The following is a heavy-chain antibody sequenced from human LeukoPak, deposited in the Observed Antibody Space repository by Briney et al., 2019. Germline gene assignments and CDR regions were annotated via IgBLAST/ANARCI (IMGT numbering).Heavy chain of an antibody. CDR2: IRSKAYGGTT. D-gene: IGHD1-26*01. CDR1: GFSFGDYA. CDR3: TRVRGNYPMYYFDY. J-gene: IGHJ4*02. Sequence: GGSLRLSCTASGFSFGDYAMSWFRQAPGKGLEWVGFIRSKAYGGTTEYAASVKGRFTISRDDSKSIAHLQVNSLKTEDTAVYYCTRVRGNYPMYYFDYWGQGTLVTVSS. V-gene: IGHV3-49*03.